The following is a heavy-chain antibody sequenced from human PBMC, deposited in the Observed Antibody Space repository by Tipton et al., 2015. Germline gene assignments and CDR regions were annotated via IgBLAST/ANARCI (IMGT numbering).Heavy chain of an antibody. CDR2: ISTSGTTI. Sequence: SLRLSCAASGFTFNDYYLRWLRQAPGKGLEWDSHISTSGTTIYYADSVEGRFTISRDNTKNLLYLQMNSLRTEDTTVYYCARAEDTGMAAFRHAHYYGLDVWGQGTTVTVSS. D-gene: IGHD5-18*01. J-gene: IGHJ6*02. CDR1: GFTFNDYY. CDR3: ARAEDTGMAAFRHAHYYGLDV. V-gene: IGHV3-11*01.